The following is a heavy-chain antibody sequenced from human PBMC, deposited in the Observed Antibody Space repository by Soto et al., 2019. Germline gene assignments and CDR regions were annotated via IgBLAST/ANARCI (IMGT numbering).Heavy chain of an antibody. Sequence: GGSLRLSCAASGFTFSNAWMNWVRQAPGKGLEWVGRIKSKTDGGTTDYAAPVKGRFTISRDDSKNTLYLQMNSLKTEDTAVYYCTTGGRYSSSSDSRPYYYYGMDVWGQGPTVTVSS. V-gene: IGHV3-15*07. D-gene: IGHD6-6*01. CDR2: IKSKTDGGTT. CDR1: GFTFSNAW. CDR3: TTGGRYSSSSDSRPYYYYGMDV. J-gene: IGHJ6*02.